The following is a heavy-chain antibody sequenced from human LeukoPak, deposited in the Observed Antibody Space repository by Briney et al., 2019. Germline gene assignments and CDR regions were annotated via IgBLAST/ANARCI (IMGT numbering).Heavy chain of an antibody. CDR3: ARGTTLGD. J-gene: IGHJ4*02. CDR2: IKEDGSDK. CDR1: GFTFSSYA. V-gene: IGHV3-7*01. Sequence: PGGSLRLSCAASGFTFSSYAMSWVRQAPGKGLEWVANIKEDGSDKYYVDSVKGRFTISRDNAKNSLYLQMNSLRAEDTAVYYCARGTTLGDWGPGTVITVSS. D-gene: IGHD1-1*01.